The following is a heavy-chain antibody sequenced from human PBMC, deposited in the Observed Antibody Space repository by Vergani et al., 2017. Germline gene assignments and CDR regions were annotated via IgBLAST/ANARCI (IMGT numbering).Heavy chain of an antibody. CDR2: IRFDGSNQ. J-gene: IGHJ4*02. CDR1: GFTFSNFG. D-gene: IGHD3-9*01. V-gene: IGHV3-30*02. CDR3: AKDGAGYDILTGYLGG. Sequence: QIQLVESGGGVVQPGGSLRLSCAASGFTFSNFGIHWVRQAPGKGLEWVAFIRFDGSNQYYADSVKGRFTISRDNSKNTLYLQMNSRRAEDTAVYYCAKDGAGYDILTGYLGGWGQGTLVTVSS.